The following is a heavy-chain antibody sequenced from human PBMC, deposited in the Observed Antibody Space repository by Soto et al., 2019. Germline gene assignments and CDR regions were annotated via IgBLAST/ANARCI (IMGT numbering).Heavy chain of an antibody. V-gene: IGHV1-2*04. D-gene: IGHD2-15*01. CDR1: GYTFTSYG. CDR3: ARAPSPKDIVVVVAANSAFDI. J-gene: IGHJ3*02. CDR2: IGPYSGDT. Sequence: ASVKVSCKASGYTFTSYGISWVRKDNGQGLEWMGWIGPYSGDTNYAQKFQGWVTMTRDTSISTAYMELCRLRSDDTAVYYCARAPSPKDIVVVVAANSAFDIWGQGTMVTVSS.